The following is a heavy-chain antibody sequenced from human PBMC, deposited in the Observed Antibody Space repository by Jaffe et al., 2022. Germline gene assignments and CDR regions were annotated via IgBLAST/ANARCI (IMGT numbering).Heavy chain of an antibody. CDR1: GFSLSTSGMC. D-gene: IGHD2-21*02. CDR2: IDWDDDK. Sequence: QVTLRESGPALVKPTQTLTLTCTFSGFSLSTSGMCVSWVRQPPGKALEWLALIDWDDDKYYSTSLKTRLTISKDTSKNQVVLTMTNMDPVDTATYYCARIRGDYAYFDYWGQGTLVTVSS. V-gene: IGHV2-70*20. CDR3: ARIRGDYAYFDY. J-gene: IGHJ4*02.